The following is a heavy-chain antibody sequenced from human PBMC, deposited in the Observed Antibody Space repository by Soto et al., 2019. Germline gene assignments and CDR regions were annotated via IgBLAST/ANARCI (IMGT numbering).Heavy chain of an antibody. J-gene: IGHJ4*02. CDR1: GYTFTSYG. CDR3: ARESSSSCHDY. V-gene: IGHV1-18*01. CDR2: ISAYNGNT. Sequence: QVQLVQSGAEVKKPGASVKVSCKASGYTFTSYGISWVRQAPGQGLEWMGWISAYNGNTNYAQKLQGRVTMTTDTATSTASRELRSLRSDDTAVYYCARESSSSCHDYWGQGTLVTVAA. D-gene: IGHD6-13*01.